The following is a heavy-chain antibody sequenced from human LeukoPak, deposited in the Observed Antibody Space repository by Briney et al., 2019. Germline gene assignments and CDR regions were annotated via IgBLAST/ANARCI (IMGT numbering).Heavy chain of an antibody. CDR2: IYYSGST. CDR3: ASTYQLLYEEGLDYFDY. J-gene: IGHJ4*02. D-gene: IGHD2-2*02. CDR1: GGSISSYY. V-gene: IGHV4-59*01. Sequence: PSETLSLTCTVSGGSISSYYWSWIRQPPGKGLEWIGYIYYSGSTNYNPSLKSRVAISVDTSKNQFSLKLSSVTAADTAVYYCASTYQLLYEEGLDYFDYWGQGTLVTVSS.